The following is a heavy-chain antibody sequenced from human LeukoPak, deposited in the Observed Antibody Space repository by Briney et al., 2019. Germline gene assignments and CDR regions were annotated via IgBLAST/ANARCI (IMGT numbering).Heavy chain of an antibody. Sequence: GGSVTLSCAASEFTFNSYWISWVRHAPWKGLEWVVSMKRDGGQIYYLDSVKGRFTVSRDNAKNSLYLQMNSLRAEDTAVYYCARLGARQMLEYWGQGTLVTVSS. CDR2: MKRDGGQI. J-gene: IGHJ4*02. D-gene: IGHD4-17*01. CDR3: ARLGARQMLEY. V-gene: IGHV3-7*01. CDR1: EFTFNSYW.